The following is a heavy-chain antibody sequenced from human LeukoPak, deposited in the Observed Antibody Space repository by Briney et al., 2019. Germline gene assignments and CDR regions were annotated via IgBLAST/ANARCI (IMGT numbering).Heavy chain of an antibody. Sequence: GGSLRLSCAASGVILRTYSMIWVRQAPGKGLEWVSYISASSSTVYYADSVKGRFTISRDNAKNSLYLQMNSLRDEDTAVYYCARPETQYSSGLDGFDIWGQGTMVTVSS. J-gene: IGHJ3*02. V-gene: IGHV3-48*02. CDR2: ISASSSTV. CDR3: ARPETQYSSGLDGFDI. D-gene: IGHD6-19*01. CDR1: GVILRTYS.